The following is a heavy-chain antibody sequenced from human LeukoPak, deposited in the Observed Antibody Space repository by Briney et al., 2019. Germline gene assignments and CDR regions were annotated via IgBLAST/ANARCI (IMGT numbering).Heavy chain of an antibody. D-gene: IGHD1-14*01. V-gene: IGHV3-30-3*02. CDR3: ASSFRKSLDY. J-gene: IGHJ4*02. CDR2: ISYDGSNK. CDR1: GFTFSSYA. Sequence: GGSLRLSCAASGFTFSSYAMHWVRQAPGKGLEWVAVISYDGSNKYYADSVKGRFTISRDNSKNTLYLQMNSLRAEDTAVYYCASSFRKSLDYWGQGTLLDVSS.